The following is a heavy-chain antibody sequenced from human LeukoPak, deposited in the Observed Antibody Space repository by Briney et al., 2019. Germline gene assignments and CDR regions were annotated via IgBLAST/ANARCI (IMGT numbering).Heavy chain of an antibody. V-gene: IGHV1-69*13. CDR1: AGTFSSYA. CDR2: IIPIFGTA. D-gene: IGHD3-22*01. J-gene: IGHJ4*02. CDR3: ARTRTGSSGYFYYFDY. Sequence: GASVKVSCKASAGTFSSYAISWARQAPGQGLEWMGGIIPIFGTANYAQKFQGRVTITADESTSTAYMELSSLRSEDTAVYYCARTRTGSSGYFYYFDYWGQGTLVTVSS.